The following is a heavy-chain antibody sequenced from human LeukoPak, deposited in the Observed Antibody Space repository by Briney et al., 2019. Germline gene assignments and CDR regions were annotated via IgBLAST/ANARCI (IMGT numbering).Heavy chain of an antibody. CDR2: ISAYNGNT. V-gene: IGHV1-18*01. CDR1: GYTFTSYG. CDR3: AREPGIAAAGTAYYFDY. D-gene: IGHD6-13*01. Sequence: ASVKVSCKASGYTFTSYGISWVRQAPGQGLEWMGWISAYNGNTNYAQKLQGRVTMTTDTSTSTAYMELRSLRSDDAAVYYCAREPGIAAAGTAYYFDYWGQGTLVTVSS. J-gene: IGHJ4*02.